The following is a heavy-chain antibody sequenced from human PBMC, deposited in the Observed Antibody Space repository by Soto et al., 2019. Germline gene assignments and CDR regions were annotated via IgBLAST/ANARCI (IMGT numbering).Heavy chain of an antibody. Sequence: QVQLVQSGAEVKKPGASVKVSCKASGYTFTSYGISWVRQAPGQGLEWMGWISAYNGNTNYVQKLQGRVTMTTDTSTSTAYMELRSLRSDDTAVFYCARVPVYGSGYDNPRNWFDPCGQGTLVTVSS. D-gene: IGHD3-3*01. J-gene: IGHJ5*02. V-gene: IGHV1-18*01. CDR2: ISAYNGNT. CDR1: GYTFTSYG. CDR3: ARVPVYGSGYDNPRNWFDP.